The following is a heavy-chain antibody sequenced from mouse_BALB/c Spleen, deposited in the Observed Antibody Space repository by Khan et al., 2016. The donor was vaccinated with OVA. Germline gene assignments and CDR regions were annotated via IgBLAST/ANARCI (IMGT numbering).Heavy chain of an antibody. CDR3: ARAGRWFPY. Sequence: EVQLQESGPDLVKPSQSLSLTCTVTGYSITSGYSWHWIRQSPGNILEWMGYIHYGGNTNYNPSLKSRILITRDTSRNQFFLQLNPETTEDTATCYCARAGRWFPYWGQGTLVTVSA. CDR2: IHYGGNT. CDR1: GYSITSGYS. J-gene: IGHJ3*01. V-gene: IGHV3-1*02.